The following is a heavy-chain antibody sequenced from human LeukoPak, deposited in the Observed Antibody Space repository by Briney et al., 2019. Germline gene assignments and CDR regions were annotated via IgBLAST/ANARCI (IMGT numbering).Heavy chain of an antibody. CDR2: ITYSGST. V-gene: IGHV4-59*01. CDR1: GGSISNYF. J-gene: IGHJ4*02. D-gene: IGHD6-19*01. Sequence: SETLSLTCTVSGGSISNYFWSWIRQPPGKGLEWIGFITYSGSTDHNPSLKSRVTISVDASKNQSSLKLTSVTAADTAVYYCVRHTTSGWYQVVYWGQGTLVTVSS. CDR3: VRHTTSGWYQVVY.